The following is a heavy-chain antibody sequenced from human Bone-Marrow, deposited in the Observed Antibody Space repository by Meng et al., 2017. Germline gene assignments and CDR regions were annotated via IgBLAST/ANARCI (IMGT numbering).Heavy chain of an antibody. Sequence: SVKVSCKAPGGIFSNYVIGWVRQAPEQGLEWMGGINAVFGTTNYAQKFQGRVTITTDESTSTVYMELTRLTSEDTAVYFCARKAGNCISTTCYSLDYWGQGTLVTVSS. CDR2: INAVFGTT. CDR3: ARKAGNCISTTCYSLDY. J-gene: IGHJ4*02. V-gene: IGHV1-69*05. D-gene: IGHD2-2*01. CDR1: GGIFSNYV.